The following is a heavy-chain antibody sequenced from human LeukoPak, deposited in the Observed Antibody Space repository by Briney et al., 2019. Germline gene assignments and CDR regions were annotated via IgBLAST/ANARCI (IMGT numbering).Heavy chain of an antibody. D-gene: IGHD2-2*01. J-gene: IGHJ4*02. CDR1: GFTFSSYS. CDR3: ARLVPAAIIDY. Sequence: GGSLRLSCAASGFTFSSYSMNWVRQAPGKGLEWVSSISSSSSYIYYADSVKGRFTISRDSAKNSLYLQMNSLRAEDTAVYYCARLVPAAIIDYWGQGTLVTVSS. V-gene: IGHV3-21*01. CDR2: ISSSSSYI.